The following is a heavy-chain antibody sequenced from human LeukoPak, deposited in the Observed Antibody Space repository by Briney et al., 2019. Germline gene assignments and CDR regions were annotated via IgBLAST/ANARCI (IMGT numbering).Heavy chain of an antibody. CDR2: IDSAGST. V-gene: IGHV3-66*01. CDR1: GFTFSNNY. J-gene: IGHJ4*02. CDR3: ARVGYTSSWGERFYFDY. Sequence: GGSLRLSCATSGFTFSNNYMSWVRQAPGKGLECVSVIDSAGSTYYAASVKGRFTISRDISKNALFLLMNSLTAEDTAVYYCARVGYTSSWGERFYFDYWGLGTVVTVSS. D-gene: IGHD6-13*01.